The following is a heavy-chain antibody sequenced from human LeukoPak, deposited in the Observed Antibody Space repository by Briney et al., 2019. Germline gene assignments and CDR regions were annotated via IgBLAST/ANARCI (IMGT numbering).Heavy chain of an antibody. V-gene: IGHV1-3*03. CDR2: ISPDNGNA. D-gene: IGHD2-2*02. Sequence: ASVNASCKTSGYSFTIQDMHWVRQAPGQRLEWVGCISPDNGNAQYSQEFQGRVTITRDTSARTAYMELSSLRSEDMAVYYCTLYNYWGQGTLVTVSS. CDR1: GYSFTIQD. CDR3: TLYNY. J-gene: IGHJ4*02.